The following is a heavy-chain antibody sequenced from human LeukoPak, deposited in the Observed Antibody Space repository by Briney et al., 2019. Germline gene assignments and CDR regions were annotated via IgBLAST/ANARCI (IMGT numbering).Heavy chain of an antibody. CDR2: IYYSGST. Sequence: SETLSVTCTVSGGSISSYYWSWIRQPPGKGLEWIGYIYYSGSTNYNPSLKSRVTISVDTSKNQFSLKLSSVTAADTAVYYCARSTVYSSGWYDAFDIWGQGTMVTVSS. CDR1: GGSISSYY. CDR3: ARSTVYSSGWYDAFDI. J-gene: IGHJ3*02. D-gene: IGHD6-19*01. V-gene: IGHV4-59*01.